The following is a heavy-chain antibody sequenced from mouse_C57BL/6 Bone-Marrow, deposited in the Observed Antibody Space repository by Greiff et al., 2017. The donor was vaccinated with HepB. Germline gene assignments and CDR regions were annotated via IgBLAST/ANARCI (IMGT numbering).Heavy chain of an antibody. J-gene: IGHJ1*03. CDR2: ISDGGSYT. D-gene: IGHD1-1*01. V-gene: IGHV5-4*01. CDR1: GFTFSSYA. CDR3: ARVHGSSHWYFDV. Sequence: EVQGVESGGGLVKPGGSLKLSCAASGFTFSSYAMSWVRQTPEKRLEWVATISDGGSYTYYPDNVKGRFTISRDNAKNNLYLQMSHLKSEDTAMYYCARVHGSSHWYFDVWGTGTTVTVSS.